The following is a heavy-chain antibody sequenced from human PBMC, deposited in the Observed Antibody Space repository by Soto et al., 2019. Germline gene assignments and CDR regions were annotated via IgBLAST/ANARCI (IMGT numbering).Heavy chain of an antibody. CDR2: IYHSGST. Sequence: SETLSLTCAVSSGSISSSNWWSWVRQPPGKGLEWIGEIYHSGSTNYNPSLKSRVTISVDKSKNQFSLKLSSVTAADTAVYYCARGSHGSFDYYYYYMDVWGKGTTVTVSS. CDR3: ARGSHGSFDYYYYYMDV. D-gene: IGHD3-10*01. V-gene: IGHV4-4*02. CDR1: SGSISSSNW. J-gene: IGHJ6*03.